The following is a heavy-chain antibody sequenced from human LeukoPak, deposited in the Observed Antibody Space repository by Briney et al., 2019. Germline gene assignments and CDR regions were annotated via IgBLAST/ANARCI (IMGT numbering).Heavy chain of an antibody. J-gene: IGHJ4*02. Sequence: SVKVSCKASGGTFTIHTITWVRQAPGQGLEWMGRIIPVVGTHYAQKFQGRVTITADKSTSTAYMELSSLRSDDTAAYYCANDDTSGYYQAWGQGTLVTVSS. CDR3: ANDDTSGYYQA. D-gene: IGHD3-22*01. V-gene: IGHV1-69*02. CDR1: GGTFTIHT. CDR2: IIPVVGT.